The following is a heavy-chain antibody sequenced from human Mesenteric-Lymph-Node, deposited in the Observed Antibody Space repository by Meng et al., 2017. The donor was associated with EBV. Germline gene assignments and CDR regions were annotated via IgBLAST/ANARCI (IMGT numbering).Heavy chain of an antibody. D-gene: IGHD5-24*01. CDR2: MDYRGST. V-gene: IGHV4-30-4*08. CDR1: GDSVNNRRYY. CDR3: ARRGGGYILDD. J-gene: IGHJ4*01. Sequence: QWQLQESGPGLVTPSETLSLTCTVSGDSVNNRRYYWSWIRQPPGKGLEWIGYMDYRGSTFYNPSLKSRVTISVDTSKNQFSLKLSSVTAADTAVYYCARRGGGYILDDWGHGTLVTVSS.